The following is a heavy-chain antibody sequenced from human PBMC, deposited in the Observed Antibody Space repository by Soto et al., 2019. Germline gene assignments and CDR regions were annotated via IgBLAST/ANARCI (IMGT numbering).Heavy chain of an antibody. D-gene: IGHD1-26*01. J-gene: IGHJ6*02. Sequence: PGGSLRLSCAASGFTFSNYGMHWVRQAPGKGLEWVAIIWHDGNNKYYAASVRGRFIISRDNSKNRLYLQMNSLRAEDTAVYYCASDLVGASDSYGLDVWGQGTPVTVSS. V-gene: IGHV3-33*01. CDR1: GFTFSNYG. CDR3: ASDLVGASDSYGLDV. CDR2: IWHDGNNK.